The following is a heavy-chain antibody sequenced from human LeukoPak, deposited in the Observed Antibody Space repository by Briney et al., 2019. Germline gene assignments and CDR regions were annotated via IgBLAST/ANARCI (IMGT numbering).Heavy chain of an antibody. V-gene: IGHV4-61*02. J-gene: IGHJ6*03. CDR3: ARYGGDSYSYYYVDV. D-gene: IGHD4-23*01. CDR1: GGSISSGSYY. CDR2: IYTSGST. Sequence: SETLSLTCTVSGGSISSGSYYWSWIWQPAGKGLEWIGRIYTSGSTNYNPSLKSRVTISVDTSKKQFSLKLSSVTAAATAVYFCARYGGDSYSYYYVDVWGKGTSVTVSS.